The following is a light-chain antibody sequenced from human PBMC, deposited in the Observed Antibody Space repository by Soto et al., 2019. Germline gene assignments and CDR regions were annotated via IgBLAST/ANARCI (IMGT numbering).Light chain of an antibody. CDR1: QTISSW. V-gene: IGKV1-5*03. Sequence: DIRMTQSPSTLSVSIGDRVTITCRASQTISSWLAWYQQKPGKAPKLLIYKASTLKSGVPSRFRGSGSGTEFTLTISSLQPDDFETYYCQHYNSYSEAFGQGTKVDIK. CDR3: QHYNSYSEA. J-gene: IGKJ1*01. CDR2: KAS.